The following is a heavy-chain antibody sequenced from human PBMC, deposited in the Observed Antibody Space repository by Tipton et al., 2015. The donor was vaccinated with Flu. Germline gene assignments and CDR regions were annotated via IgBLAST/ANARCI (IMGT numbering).Heavy chain of an antibody. CDR2: IYHSGTI. V-gene: IGHV4-4*02. CDR3: ASLTSGDGEDWFDP. D-gene: IGHD5-12*01. J-gene: IGHJ5*02. CDR1: GDSISSDNW. Sequence: GLVKPSGTLSLTCAVFGDSISSDNWWSWVRQPPGKGLEWIGQIYHSGTINCNPSLRSRVSISVDESKNQFSLQMTSLTAADTAVYYCASLTSGDGEDWFDPWGQGTLVIVSS.